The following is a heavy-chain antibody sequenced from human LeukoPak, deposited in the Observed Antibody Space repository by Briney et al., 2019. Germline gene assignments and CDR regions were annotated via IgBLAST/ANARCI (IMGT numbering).Heavy chain of an antibody. Sequence: SETLSLTCAVYGGSFSGYYWSWIRQPPGKGLEWIGEINHSGSTNYNPSLKSRVTISVDTSKNQFSLKLSSVTAADTAVYYCARAPGYSSSSGGLDPWGQGTLVTVSS. CDR2: INHSGST. D-gene: IGHD6-6*01. V-gene: IGHV4-34*01. CDR3: ARAPGYSSSSGGLDP. J-gene: IGHJ5*02. CDR1: GGSFSGYY.